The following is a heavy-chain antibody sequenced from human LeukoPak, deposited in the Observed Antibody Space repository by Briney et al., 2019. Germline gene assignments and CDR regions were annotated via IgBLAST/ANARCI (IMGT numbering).Heavy chain of an antibody. D-gene: IGHD3-16*01. V-gene: IGHV3-48*01. CDR2: ISSSSSTI. Sequence: GGSLRLSCAASGFTFSSYSMNWVRQAPGKGLEWVSYISSSSSTIYYADSVKGRFTISRDNAKNSLYLQMNSLRAEDTAVYYCAIWRINDAFDIWGQGTMVTVSS. CDR3: AIWRINDAFDI. J-gene: IGHJ3*02. CDR1: GFTFSSYS.